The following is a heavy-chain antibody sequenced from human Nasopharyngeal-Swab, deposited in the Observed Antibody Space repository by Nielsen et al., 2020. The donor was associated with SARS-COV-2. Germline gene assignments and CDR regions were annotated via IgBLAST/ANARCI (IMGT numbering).Heavy chain of an antibody. Sequence: GGSLRLSCAASGFTFSSYAMSWVRQAPGKGLEWVSIINGSGDTTYYADSVKDRFTISRDNSKNTLYLQTNSLRVEDTAVYYCAKAPYLRGLDVWGQGTTVTVSS. CDR2: INGSGDTT. D-gene: IGHD2-21*01. V-gene: IGHV3-23*01. CDR1: GFTFSSYA. J-gene: IGHJ6*02. CDR3: AKAPYLRGLDV.